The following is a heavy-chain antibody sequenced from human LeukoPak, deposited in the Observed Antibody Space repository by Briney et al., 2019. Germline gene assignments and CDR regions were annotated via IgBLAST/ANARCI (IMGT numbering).Heavy chain of an antibody. CDR1: GGSFSDYY. V-gene: IGHV4-34*01. CDR2: IHHSCIT. CDR3: ARINEDGDNGGWFDP. J-gene: IGHJ5*02. Sequence: SETLSLTCAVNGGSFSDYYWSWIRQAPGMRLECIGEIHHSCITNYNPSLKSRVTMALDTSKNQISLKVTSVTAADTAIYYCARINEDGDNGGWFDPWGQGTLVAVSA. D-gene: IGHD4-23*01.